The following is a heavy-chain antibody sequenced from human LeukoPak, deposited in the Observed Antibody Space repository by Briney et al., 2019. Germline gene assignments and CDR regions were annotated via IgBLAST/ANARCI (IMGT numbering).Heavy chain of an antibody. J-gene: IGHJ2*01. V-gene: IGHV4-59*08. CDR2: ISDSGST. D-gene: IGHD2-8*01. CDR3: ARLGRCTDSICYHYWYFDL. Sequence: PSETLSLTCSVSGVPNSRYHWLWLPEPPEEGVEGIGFISDSGSTRYSPSIKSRVIISVDPSKNQFSLKLSSVTAADTAVYYWARLGRCTDSICYHYWYFDLWGRGTLVTVSS. CDR1: GVPNSRYH.